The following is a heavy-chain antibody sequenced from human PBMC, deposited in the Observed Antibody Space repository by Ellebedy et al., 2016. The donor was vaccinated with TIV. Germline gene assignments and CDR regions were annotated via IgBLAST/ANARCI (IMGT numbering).Heavy chain of an antibody. V-gene: IGHV3-23*01. CDR3: TKRGADCSGERCHLQYYFHY. CDR2: ISDSGEYT. J-gene: IGHJ4*02. Sequence: PGGSLRLSCAASGFTFSNYAISWVRQAPGKGLEWVSIISDSGEYTHYADSVKGRFTISRDNSKNTLYLQMNSLRGEESAVYYCTKRGADCSGERCHLQYYFHYWGQGTPVTVSS. D-gene: IGHD2-15*01. CDR1: GFTFSNYA.